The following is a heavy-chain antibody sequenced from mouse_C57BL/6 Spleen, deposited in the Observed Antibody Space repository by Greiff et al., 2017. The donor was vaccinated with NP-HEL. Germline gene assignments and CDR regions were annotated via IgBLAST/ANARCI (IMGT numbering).Heavy chain of an antibody. D-gene: IGHD2-2*01. CDR1: GYTFTSYW. CDR2: IHPNSGST. CDR3: ARGGYDGDYYAMDY. Sequence: VQLQQSGAELVKPGASVKLSCKASGYTFTSYWMHWVKQRPGQGLEWIGMIHPNSGSTNYNEKFKSKATLTVDKSSSTAYMQLSSLTSEDSAVYYYARGGYDGDYYAMDYWGQGTSVTVSS. J-gene: IGHJ4*01. V-gene: IGHV1-64*01.